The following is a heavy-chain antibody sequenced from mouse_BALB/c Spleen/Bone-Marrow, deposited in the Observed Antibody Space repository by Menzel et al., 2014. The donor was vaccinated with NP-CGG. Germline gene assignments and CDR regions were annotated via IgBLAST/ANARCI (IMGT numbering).Heavy chain of an antibody. Sequence: EVKVVESGGGLVQPGGSMKLSCVASGFTFSNYWMNWVRQSPEKGLAWVAEIRLKSNNYATHYAESVKGRFTISRDDSKSSVYLQMNNLRAEDTGIYYCTTGFAYWGQGTLVTVSA. V-gene: IGHV6-6*02. CDR2: IRLKSNNYAT. CDR1: GFTFSNYW. J-gene: IGHJ3*01. CDR3: TTGFAY.